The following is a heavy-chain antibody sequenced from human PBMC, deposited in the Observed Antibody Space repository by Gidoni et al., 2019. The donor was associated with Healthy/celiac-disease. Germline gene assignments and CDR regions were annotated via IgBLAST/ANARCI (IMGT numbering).Heavy chain of an antibody. CDR1: GGSISSRSYY. Sequence: QLQLQESGPGLVKPSETLSLTCTVSGGSISSRSYYWGWIRQPPGKGLEWIGSIYYSGSTYYNPSLKSRVTISVDTSKNQFSLKLSSVTAADTAVYYCARDRGIAAAGTGGGNWFDPWGQGTLVTVSS. V-gene: IGHV4-39*07. CDR3: ARDRGIAAAGTGGGNWFDP. CDR2: IYYSGST. D-gene: IGHD6-13*01. J-gene: IGHJ5*02.